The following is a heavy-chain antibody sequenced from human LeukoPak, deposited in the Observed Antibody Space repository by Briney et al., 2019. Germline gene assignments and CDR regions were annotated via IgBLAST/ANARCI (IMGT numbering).Heavy chain of an antibody. CDR3: TRESVSSRFFDY. V-gene: IGHV3-74*03. CDR1: GFTFSDHW. CDR2: IYNDGSGT. Sequence: GGSLRLSCAASGFTFSDHWMHWVRQAPGKGLVWVSRIYNDGSGTSYADSVAGRFTSSRDNAKNTVYLQMNGLRADDTAVYYCTRESVSSRFFDYWGQGTPVTVSS. D-gene: IGHD6-6*01. J-gene: IGHJ4*02.